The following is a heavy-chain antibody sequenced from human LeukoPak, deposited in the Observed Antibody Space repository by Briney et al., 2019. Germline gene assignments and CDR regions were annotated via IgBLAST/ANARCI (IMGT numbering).Heavy chain of an antibody. V-gene: IGHV3-30*01. CDR2: ISYDGSNK. J-gene: IGHJ5*02. Sequence: GGSLRLSCVASGFRFSNHAMHWVRQAPGKGLEWVAVISYDGSNKYYADSVKGRFTISRDNSKNTLYLQMNSLRAEDTAVYYCARGGYDILTEDWFDPWGQGTLVTVSS. CDR1: GFRFSNHA. D-gene: IGHD3-9*01. CDR3: ARGGYDILTEDWFDP.